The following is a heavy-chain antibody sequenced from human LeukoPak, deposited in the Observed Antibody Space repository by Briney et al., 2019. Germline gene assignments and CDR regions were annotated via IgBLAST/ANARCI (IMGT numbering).Heavy chain of an antibody. CDR2: IKQDGSEK. CDR3: ARTGYQLLVRGAFDI. CDR1: GFTFSSYW. J-gene: IGHJ3*02. Sequence: GGSLRLSCAASGFTFSSYWMSWVRQAPGKGLEWVANIKQDGSEKYYVDSVKGRFTISRDNAKNSLYLQMNSLRAEDTAVYYCARTGYQLLVRGAFDIWGQGTMVTVSS. D-gene: IGHD2-2*01. V-gene: IGHV3-7*01.